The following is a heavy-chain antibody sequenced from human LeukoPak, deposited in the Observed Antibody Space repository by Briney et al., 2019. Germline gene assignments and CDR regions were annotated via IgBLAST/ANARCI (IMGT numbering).Heavy chain of an antibody. V-gene: IGHV5-51*01. D-gene: IGHD4-23*01. Sequence: GASLQISCRGSGYIFTSYWIAWVRQLPGKGLEWMGIIYPDDSDTRYSPSFQGQVTISADKSISTAYLQWSSLKASDTAMYYCARRSYGGKDFDQWGQGTLVTVSS. CDR3: ARRSYGGKDFDQ. CDR1: GYIFTSYW. J-gene: IGHJ4*02. CDR2: IYPDDSDT.